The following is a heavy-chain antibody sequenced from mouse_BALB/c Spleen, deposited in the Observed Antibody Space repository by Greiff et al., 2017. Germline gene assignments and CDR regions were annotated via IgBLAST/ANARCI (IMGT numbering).Heavy chain of an antibody. CDR1: GYTFTSYT. CDR3: ARGDYEKVYAMDY. J-gene: IGHJ4*01. Sequence: QVQLKESGAELARPGASVKMSCKASGYTFTSYTMHWVKQRPGQGLEWIGYINPSSGYTNYNQKFKDKATLTADKSSSTAYMQLSSLTSEDSAVYYCARGDYEKVYAMDYWGQGTSVTVSS. V-gene: IGHV1-4*01. D-gene: IGHD2-4*01. CDR2: INPSSGYT.